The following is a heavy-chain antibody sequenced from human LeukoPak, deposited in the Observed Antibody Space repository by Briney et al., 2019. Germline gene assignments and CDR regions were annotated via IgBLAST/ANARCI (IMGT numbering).Heavy chain of an antibody. CDR2: IYTSGST. Sequence: PSETLSLTCTVSGGSISSYYWGWIRQPPGKGLEWIGYIYTSGSTNYNPSLKSRVTISVDTSKNQFSLKLSSVTAADTAVYYCARLVATALTLDVRGKGTTVTVSS. V-gene: IGHV4-4*09. D-gene: IGHD5-12*01. CDR1: GGSISSYY. J-gene: IGHJ6*04. CDR3: ARLVATALTLDV.